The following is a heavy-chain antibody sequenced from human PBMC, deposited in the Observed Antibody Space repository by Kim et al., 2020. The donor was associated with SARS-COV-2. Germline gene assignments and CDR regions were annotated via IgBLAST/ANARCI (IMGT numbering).Heavy chain of an antibody. J-gene: IGHJ3*02. CDR2: IYSGGST. D-gene: IGHD3-22*01. CDR1: GFIVSSNY. CDR3: ARASYYYDSSGYHDAFDI. V-gene: IGHV3-66*01. Sequence: GGSLRLSCAASGFIVSSNYMSWVRQAPGKGLEWVSVIYSGGSTYYADSVKGRFTISRDNSKNTLYLQMNSLRAEDTAVYYCARASYYYDSSGYHDAFDIWGQGTMVTVSS.